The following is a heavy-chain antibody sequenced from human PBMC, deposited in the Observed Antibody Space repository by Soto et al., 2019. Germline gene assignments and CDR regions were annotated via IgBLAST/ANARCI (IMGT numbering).Heavy chain of an antibody. J-gene: IGHJ6*02. V-gene: IGHV4-31*11. CDR1: GGSISSGGYS. D-gene: IGHD2-2*02. CDR3: ARGPFVVVPAAIPRFFYYYGMDV. Sequence: LSLTCAVSGGSISSGGYSWSWIRQHPGKGLEWIGYIYYSGSTYYNPSLKSRVTISVDTSKNQFSLKLSSVTAADTAVYYCARGPFVVVPAAIPRFFYYYGMDVWGQGTTVTVSS. CDR2: IYYSGST.